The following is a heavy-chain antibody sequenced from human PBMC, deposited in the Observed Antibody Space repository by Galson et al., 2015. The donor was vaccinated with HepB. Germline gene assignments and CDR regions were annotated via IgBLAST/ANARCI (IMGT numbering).Heavy chain of an antibody. CDR1: GGSISSSSYY. CDR2: IYYSGST. D-gene: IGHD3-3*01. CDR3: ARHGEAGWGFWSGYPPVAFDI. V-gene: IGHV4-39*01. J-gene: IGHJ3*02. Sequence: SETLSLTCTVSGGSISSSSYYWGWIRQPPGKGLEWIGSIYYSGSTYYNPSLKSRVTISVDTSKNQFSLKLSSVTAADTAVYYCARHGEAGWGFWSGYPPVAFDIWGQGTMVTVSS.